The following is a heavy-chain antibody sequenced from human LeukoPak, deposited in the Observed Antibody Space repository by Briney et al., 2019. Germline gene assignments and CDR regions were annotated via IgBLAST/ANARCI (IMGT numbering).Heavy chain of an antibody. D-gene: IGHD3-10*01. CDR3: AKDGPNSWFGEAT. Sequence: GRSLRLSCAASGFTFSSYGMHWVRQAPGKGLEWMALISYDRSVKYYADSVKGRFTISRDNSKNTLYLQMNSLRAEDTAVYYCAKDGPNSWFGEATWGQGTLVTVSS. V-gene: IGHV3-30*18. CDR1: GFTFSSYG. CDR2: ISYDRSVK. J-gene: IGHJ5*02.